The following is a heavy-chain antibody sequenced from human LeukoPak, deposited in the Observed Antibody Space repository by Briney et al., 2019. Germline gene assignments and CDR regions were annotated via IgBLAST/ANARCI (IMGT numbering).Heavy chain of an antibody. CDR2: ISYDGSNK. V-gene: IGHV3-30*04. J-gene: IGHJ4*02. Sequence: GRSLRLSCAASGFTFSSYAMHWVRQAPGKGLEWVAVISYDGSNKYYADSVKGRFTISRDNSKNTLYLQMNSLRAEDTAVYYCARGSHIVVVTAGYSDYWGQGTLVTVSS. CDR3: ARGSHIVVVTAGYSDY. D-gene: IGHD2-21*02. CDR1: GFTFSSYA.